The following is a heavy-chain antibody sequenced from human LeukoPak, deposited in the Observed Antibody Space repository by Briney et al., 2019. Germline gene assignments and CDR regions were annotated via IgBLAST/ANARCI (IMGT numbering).Heavy chain of an antibody. Sequence: SGTLSLTCAVSGGSINSINWWSWVRPPPGQGLEWIGELYHTGGFNYNPSLKSRVTISLDKSQNQFSLRLSSVTAADTAVYYCARNPRDGHTFDYWGQGTLVTVSS. J-gene: IGHJ4*02. CDR3: ARNPRDGHTFDY. CDR2: LYHTGGF. CDR1: GGSINSINW. V-gene: IGHV4-4*02.